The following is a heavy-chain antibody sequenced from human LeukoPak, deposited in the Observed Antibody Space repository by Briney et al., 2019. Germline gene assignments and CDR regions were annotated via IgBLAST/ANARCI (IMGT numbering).Heavy chain of an antibody. CDR1: GFTFSSFG. V-gene: IGHV3-33*01. D-gene: IGHD6-13*01. CDR3: ARKAAAGPPAPVDAFDI. Sequence: PGESLRLSCGASGFTFSSFGMHWVRQAPGKGLEWVAGIWYDGSNKYYADSVKGRFTISRDNSKNTLYLQMNSLRAEDTAVYYCARKAAAGPPAPVDAFDIWGQGTMVTVSS. J-gene: IGHJ3*02. CDR2: IWYDGSNK.